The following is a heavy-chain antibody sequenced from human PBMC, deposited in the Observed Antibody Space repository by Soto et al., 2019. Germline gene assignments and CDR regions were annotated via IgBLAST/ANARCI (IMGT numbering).Heavy chain of an antibody. CDR1: GFTFSSYG. Sequence: QVQLVESGGGVVQPGRSLRLSCAASGFTFSSYGMHWVRQAPGKGLEWVAVISYDGSNKYYADSVKGRFTISRDNSKNTLYLQMNSLRAEDTAVYYCAKDMGSGYFSYFDYWGQGTPVTVSS. D-gene: IGHD5-12*01. V-gene: IGHV3-30*18. J-gene: IGHJ4*02. CDR3: AKDMGSGYFSYFDY. CDR2: ISYDGSNK.